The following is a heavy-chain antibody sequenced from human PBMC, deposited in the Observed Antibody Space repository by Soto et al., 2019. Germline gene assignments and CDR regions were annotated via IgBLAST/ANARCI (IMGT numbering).Heavy chain of an antibody. D-gene: IGHD6-6*01. V-gene: IGHV4-59*08. CDR3: ARHYPWKYSPYRYFDY. Sequence: SETLSLTCTVSGGSISSYYWSWIRQPPGKGLEWIGYIYYSGSTNYNPSLKSRVTISVDTSKNQFSLKLSSVTAADTAVYYCARHYPWKYSPYRYFDYRRQGTLVTVSS. J-gene: IGHJ4*02. CDR1: GGSISSYY. CDR2: IYYSGST.